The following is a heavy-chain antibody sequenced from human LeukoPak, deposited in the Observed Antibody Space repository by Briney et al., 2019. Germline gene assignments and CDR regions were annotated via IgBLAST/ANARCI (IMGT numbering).Heavy chain of an antibody. V-gene: IGHV3-53*01. CDR1: GVTLSSNY. CDR3: ARGTPPDP. CDR2: IYSGGST. Sequence: PGGSLRLSCAASGVTLSSNYMSWVRQAPGKGVEWVSVIYSGGSTYYSDSVKGPFTISRDNSKNTLYLQMNSLRAEDTAVYYCARGTPPDPWGQGTLVTVSS. J-gene: IGHJ5*02.